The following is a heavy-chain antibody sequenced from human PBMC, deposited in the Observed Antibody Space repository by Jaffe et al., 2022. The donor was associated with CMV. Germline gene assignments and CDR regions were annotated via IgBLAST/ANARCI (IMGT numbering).Heavy chain of an antibody. CDR2: ISGSGGST. CDR1: GFTFSSYA. Sequence: EVQLVESGGGLVQPGGSLRLSCAASGFTFSSYAMSWVRQAPGKGLEWVSAISGSGGSTYYADSVKGRFTISRDNSKNTLYLQMNSLRAEDTAVYYCAKGRKQWLVGYYYYMDVWGKGTTVTVSS. CDR3: AKGRKQWLVGYYYYMDV. V-gene: IGHV3-23*04. D-gene: IGHD6-19*01. J-gene: IGHJ6*03.